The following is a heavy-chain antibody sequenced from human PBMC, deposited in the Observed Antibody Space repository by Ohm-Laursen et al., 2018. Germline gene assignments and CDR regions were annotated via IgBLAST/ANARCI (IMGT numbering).Heavy chain of an antibody. D-gene: IGHD3-10*01. J-gene: IGHJ5*02. CDR1: GYTFTSYG. V-gene: IGHV1-18*01. CDR2: ISAYNGNT. CDR3: ARDRDPIWFGELLSNWFDP. Sequence: ASVKVSCKASGYTFTSYGISWVRQAPGQGLEWMGWISAYNGNTNYAQKLQGRVTMTTDTSTSTAYMELRSLRSDDTAVYYCARDRDPIWFGELLSNWFDPWGQGTLVTVSS.